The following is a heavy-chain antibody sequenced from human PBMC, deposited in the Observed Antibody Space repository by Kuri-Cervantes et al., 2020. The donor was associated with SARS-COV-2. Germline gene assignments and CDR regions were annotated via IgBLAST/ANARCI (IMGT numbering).Heavy chain of an antibody. V-gene: IGHV3-11*04. CDR2: ISSSGSTI. CDR3: ASSLTIFGVFGWFDP. J-gene: IGHJ5*02. Sequence: GGSLRLSCAASGFTFSDYYMSWIRQAPGKGLEWVSYISSSGSTIYYADSVKGRFTISRDNAKNSLYLQMNSLRAEDTAVYYCASSLTIFGVFGWFDPWGQGTLVTVSS. D-gene: IGHD3-3*01. CDR1: GFTFSDYY.